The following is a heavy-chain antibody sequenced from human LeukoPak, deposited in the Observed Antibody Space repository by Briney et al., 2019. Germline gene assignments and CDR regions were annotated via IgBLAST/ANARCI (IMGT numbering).Heavy chain of an antibody. V-gene: IGHV1-2*02. Sequence: GASVKVSCKASGYTFTGHFMNWVRQAPEQGLEWMGWIKPKSGATAYAQKFQGRVTMTRDTAINTAYLELSSLTSDDTAVYYCARVREWEEISGAIPDYFDYWGQATLITVSS. CDR3: ARVREWEEISGAIPDYFDY. CDR2: IKPKSGAT. J-gene: IGHJ4*02. CDR1: GYTFTGHF. D-gene: IGHD3-3*01.